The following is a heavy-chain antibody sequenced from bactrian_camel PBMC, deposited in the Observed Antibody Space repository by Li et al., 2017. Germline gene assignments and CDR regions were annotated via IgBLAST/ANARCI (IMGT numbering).Heavy chain of an antibody. J-gene: IGHJ4*01. V-gene: IGHV3S53*01. CDR2: INHDGRT. CDR1: GFTLSSNC. D-gene: IGHD3*01. Sequence: VQLVESGGGSVQSGGSLRLSCAASGFTLSSNCMGWYRQAPGNDCEMVAFINHDGRTLYAESVKGRFTISQDSAKTTVYLQMNDLKPEDTAVYYCAFDGWVEHEGRRGSGNQGTQVTVS.